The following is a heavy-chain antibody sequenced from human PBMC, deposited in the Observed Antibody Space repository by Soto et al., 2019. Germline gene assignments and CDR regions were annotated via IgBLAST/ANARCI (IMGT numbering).Heavy chain of an antibody. CDR2: IYYSGST. Sequence: SETLSLTCTVSGGSISSYYWSWIRQPPGKGLEWIGYIYYSGSTNYNPSLKSRVTISVDTSKNQFSLKLSSVTAADTAVYYCARATGEGIGDYDYYYYMDVWGKGTTVTVSS. D-gene: IGHD3-10*01. CDR3: ARATGEGIGDYDYYYYMDV. J-gene: IGHJ6*03. V-gene: IGHV4-59*01. CDR1: GGSISSYY.